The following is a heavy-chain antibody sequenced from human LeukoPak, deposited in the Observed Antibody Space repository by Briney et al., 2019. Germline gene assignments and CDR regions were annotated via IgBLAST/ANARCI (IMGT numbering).Heavy chain of an antibody. V-gene: IGHV1-2*02. J-gene: IGHJ3*02. D-gene: IGHD5-18*01. CDR2: INPNSGGT. CDR1: GYTFTGYY. CDR3: ASWILADAFDI. Sequence: ASVKVSCKASGYTFTGYYMHWVRQAPGQGLEWMGWINPNSGGTNYAQEFQGRVTMTRDTSISTAYMELSRLRSDDTAVYYCASWILADAFDIWGQGTMVTVSS.